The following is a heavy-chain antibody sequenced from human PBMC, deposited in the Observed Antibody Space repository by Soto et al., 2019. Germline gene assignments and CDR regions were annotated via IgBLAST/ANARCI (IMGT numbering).Heavy chain of an antibody. CDR1: GGSISSGGYY. Sequence: SETLSLTCTFSGGSISSGGYYWSWIRQHPGKGLEWIGYIYYSGSTYYNPSLKSRVTISVDTSKNQFSLKLSSVTAADTAVYYCARDKADDAFDIWGQGTMVTVSS. CDR2: IYYSGST. V-gene: IGHV4-31*03. J-gene: IGHJ3*02. CDR3: ARDKADDAFDI.